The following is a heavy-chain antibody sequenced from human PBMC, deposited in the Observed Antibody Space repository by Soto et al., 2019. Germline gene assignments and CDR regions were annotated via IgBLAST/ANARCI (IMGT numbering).Heavy chain of an antibody. J-gene: IGHJ4*02. D-gene: IGHD1-20*01. CDR3: AKITGTAIRALDY. CDR1: GGSISGHY. Sequence: QVQLQESGPGLVKPSETLSLTCTVSGGSISGHYWSWIRQPPGKGLEWIGYIYYSGSTNYNPSLKSRVTISVDTSKNQFSLKLTSVTAADTAVYYCAKITGTAIRALDYWGQGTLVTVSS. CDR2: IYYSGST. V-gene: IGHV4-59*11.